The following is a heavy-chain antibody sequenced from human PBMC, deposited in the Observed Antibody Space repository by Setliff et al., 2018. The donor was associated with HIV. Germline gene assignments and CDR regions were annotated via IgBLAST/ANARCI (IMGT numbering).Heavy chain of an antibody. CDR2: INPNSGGT. CDR1: GYTFTGYY. D-gene: IGHD6-13*01. J-gene: IGHJ4*02. CDR3: ARAFAAAGTPFDY. Sequence: AASVKVSCKSSGYTFTGYYMHWVRQAPGQGLEWMGWINPNSGGTNYAQKFQGWVTMTRDTSISTAYMELSRLRSDDTAVYYCARAFAAAGTPFDYWGQGTLVTVSS. V-gene: IGHV1-2*04.